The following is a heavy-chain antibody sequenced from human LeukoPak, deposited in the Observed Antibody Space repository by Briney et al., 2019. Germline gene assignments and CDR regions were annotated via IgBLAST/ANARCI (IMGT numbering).Heavy chain of an antibody. V-gene: IGHV3-23*01. CDR2: ISGSGGST. J-gene: IGHJ3*02. D-gene: IGHD3-22*01. CDR3: AKETQFTMIVVVIDAFDT. CDR1: GFTFSSYA. Sequence: GGSLRLSCAASGFTFSSYAMSWVRQAPGKGLEWVSAISGSGGSTYYADSVKGRFTISRDNSKNTLYLQMNSLRAEDTAVYYCAKETQFTMIVVVIDAFDTGAKGQWSPSLQ.